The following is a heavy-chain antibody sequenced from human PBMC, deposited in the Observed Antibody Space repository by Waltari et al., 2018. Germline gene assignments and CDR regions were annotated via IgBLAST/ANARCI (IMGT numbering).Heavy chain of an antibody. J-gene: IGHJ4*02. CDR1: GGSISSSSYY. V-gene: IGHV4-39*01. CDR3: ARHRQQRPLGY. Sequence: QLQLQESGPGLVKPSETLSLPCTVSGGSISSSSYYWGWIRQPPGKGLEWIGSIYYSGSTYYNPSLKSRVTISVDTSKNQFSLKLSSVTAADTAVYYCARHRQQRPLGYWGQGTLVTVSS. D-gene: IGHD6-13*01. CDR2: IYYSGST.